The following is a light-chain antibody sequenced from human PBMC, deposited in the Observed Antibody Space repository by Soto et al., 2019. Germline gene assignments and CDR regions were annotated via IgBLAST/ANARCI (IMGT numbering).Light chain of an antibody. V-gene: IGLV2-14*01. CDR1: SSDVGGYNY. CDR2: DVS. J-gene: IGLJ3*02. CDR3: SSYTRTNSWV. Sequence: QSVLTQSASVSGSPGQSITISCTGTSSDVGGYNYVSRYQQHPGKAPKLIIYDVSNRPSGVSTRFSGSKSGNTASLTISGLRAENEADYSCSSYTRTNSWVFGGGTKVTVL.